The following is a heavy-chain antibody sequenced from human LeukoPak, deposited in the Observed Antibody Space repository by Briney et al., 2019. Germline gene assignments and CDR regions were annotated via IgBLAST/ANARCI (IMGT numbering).Heavy chain of an antibody. CDR1: GLTFSQYA. J-gene: IGHJ4*02. Sequence: PGGSLRLSCAASGLTFSQYAMSWVRQAQGKGLEWASGISVSSGSTYYADSVKGRVTISRDNSKNTLHLQMNSLRAEDTAVYYCAKLGPGYCSVGTCYSKWYYFDSWGQGTLVTVSS. V-gene: IGHV3-23*01. CDR2: ISVSSGST. D-gene: IGHD2-15*01. CDR3: AKLGPGYCSVGTCYSKWYYFDS.